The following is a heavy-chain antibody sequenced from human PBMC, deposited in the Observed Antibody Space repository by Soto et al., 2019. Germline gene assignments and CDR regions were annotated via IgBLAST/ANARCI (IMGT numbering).Heavy chain of an antibody. CDR2: INHSGST. CDR3: ARVYYGSVSHKYYFDY. V-gene: IGHV4-34*01. Sequence: QVQLQQWGAGLLKPSETLSLTCAVYGGSFSGYYWSWIRQPPGKGLEWIGEINHSGSTNYNPSLKSRVTISVDTSKNQFSLKLSSVTAADTAVYYCARVYYGSVSHKYYFDYWGLGTLVTVSS. D-gene: IGHD3-10*01. CDR1: GGSFSGYY. J-gene: IGHJ4*02.